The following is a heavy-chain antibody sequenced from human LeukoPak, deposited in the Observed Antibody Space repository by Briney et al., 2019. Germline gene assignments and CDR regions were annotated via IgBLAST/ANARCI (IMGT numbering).Heavy chain of an antibody. D-gene: IGHD3-10*01. CDR3: ARGPYGSGSSTPYYMDV. Sequence: GASVKVSCKASGYTFTSYDISWVRQATGQGLEWMGWMNPNSGNTGYAQKFQGRVTMTRNTSISTAYMELSSLRSEDTAVYYCARGPYGSGSSTPYYMDVWGKGTTVTISS. CDR2: MNPNSGNT. V-gene: IGHV1-8*01. J-gene: IGHJ6*03. CDR1: GYTFTSYD.